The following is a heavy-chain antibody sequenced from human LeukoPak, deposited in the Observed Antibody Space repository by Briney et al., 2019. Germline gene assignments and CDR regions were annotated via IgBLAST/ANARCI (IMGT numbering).Heavy chain of an antibody. D-gene: IGHD2-8*01. CDR3: ASSSLMAFDY. V-gene: IGHV1-69*02. CDR2: IIPSLGIA. J-gene: IGHJ4*02. Sequence: SVKVSCKASGGTFSSYTISWVRQAPGQGLEWMGRIIPSLGIANYAKKFQGRVTITADKSTSTAYMELSSLRSEDTAVYYCASSSLMAFDYWGQGTLVTVPS. CDR1: GGTFSSYT.